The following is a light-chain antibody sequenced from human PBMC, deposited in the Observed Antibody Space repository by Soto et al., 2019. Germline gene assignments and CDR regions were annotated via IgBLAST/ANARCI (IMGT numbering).Light chain of an antibody. Sequence: EIQMTQSPSSLSASVGDRVTITFQASQDISNYLNWYQQKPGKAPKLLIYDASNLETRVPSRFTGSGPGTDFTFTISSLQPEDIATYYCQQYDNLPYTFGQGTKVDIK. CDR2: DAS. CDR3: QQYDNLPYT. J-gene: IGKJ2*01. CDR1: QDISNY. V-gene: IGKV1-33*01.